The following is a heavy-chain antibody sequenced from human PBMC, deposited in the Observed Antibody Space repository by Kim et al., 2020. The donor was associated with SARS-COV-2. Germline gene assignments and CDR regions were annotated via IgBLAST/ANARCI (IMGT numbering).Heavy chain of an antibody. Sequence: GGSLRLSCAASGFTFSSYWMHWVRQAPGKGLVWVSRVYSDGTTTNYADSVKGRFTVSRDNAKNTVYLQMNSLRVEDTAVYFCARDRDWFGLDVWGQGTTVTVSS. J-gene: IGHJ6*02. CDR3: ARDRDWFGLDV. CDR2: VYSDGTTT. D-gene: IGHD3-9*01. CDR1: GFTFSSYW. V-gene: IGHV3-74*01.